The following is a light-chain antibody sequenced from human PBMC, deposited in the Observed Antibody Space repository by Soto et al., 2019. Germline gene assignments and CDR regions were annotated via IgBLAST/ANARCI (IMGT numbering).Light chain of an antibody. CDR3: SSYTSSSIDYV. J-gene: IGLJ1*01. V-gene: IGLV2-14*01. CDR2: EVS. Sequence: QSALTQPASVSGSPGQSITISCTGTISDVGGYNYVSWYQQHPGKAPKLMIYEVSNRPSGVSNRFSGSKSGNTASLTISGLQAEDEADYYCSSYTSSSIDYVCGTGTKLTVL. CDR1: ISDVGGYNY.